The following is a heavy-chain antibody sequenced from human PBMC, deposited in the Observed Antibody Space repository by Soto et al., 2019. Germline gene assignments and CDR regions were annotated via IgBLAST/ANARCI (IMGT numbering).Heavy chain of an antibody. D-gene: IGHD6-19*01. V-gene: IGHV3-30*18. CDR1: GFTFSSYG. J-gene: IGHJ4*02. CDR2: ISYDGSNK. CDR3: AKGSQQWLFRLAKN. Sequence: QVQLVESGGGVVQPGRSLRLSCAASGFTFSSYGMHWVRQAPGKGLEWVAVISYDGSNKYYADSVKCRFTISRDNSKNTLYLQMNSLRAEDTAVYYCAKGSQQWLFRLAKNWGQGTLVTVSS.